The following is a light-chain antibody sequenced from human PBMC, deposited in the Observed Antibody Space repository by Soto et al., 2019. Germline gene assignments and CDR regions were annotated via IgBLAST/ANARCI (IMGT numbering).Light chain of an antibody. CDR3: SSYRASSTTHYV. CDR1: RSDVGGYNY. V-gene: IGLV2-14*03. Sequence: QSALTQPASLSGSPGQSITISCTGTRSDVGGYNYVSWYQQHPGKAPKLIIYDVTNRPSGVSNRFFGSKSGNTASLTISGLQAEDEADYYCSSYRASSTTHYVFGTGTKVTVL. J-gene: IGLJ1*01. CDR2: DVT.